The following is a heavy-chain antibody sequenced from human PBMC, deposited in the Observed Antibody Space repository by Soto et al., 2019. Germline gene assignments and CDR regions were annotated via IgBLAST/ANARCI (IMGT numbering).Heavy chain of an antibody. V-gene: IGHV4-39*01. CDR2: IYYSGST. Sequence: SETLSLTCTVSGGSISSSSYYWGWIRQPPGKGLEWIGSIYYSGSTYYNPSLKSRVTISVDTSKNQFSLKLSSVTAADTAVYYCASLQPGIAVAGTPFGDYYYYMDVWGKGTKVTVSS. J-gene: IGHJ6*03. D-gene: IGHD6-19*01. CDR3: ASLQPGIAVAGTPFGDYYYYMDV. CDR1: GGSISSSSYY.